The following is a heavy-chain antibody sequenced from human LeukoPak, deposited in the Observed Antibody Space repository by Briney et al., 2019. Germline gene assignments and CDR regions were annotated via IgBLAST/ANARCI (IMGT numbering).Heavy chain of an antibody. J-gene: IGHJ4*02. CDR1: GGSFSGYY. CDR3: ARTGELPTLFDY. CDR2: INHSGST. V-gene: IGHV4-34*01. D-gene: IGHD1-26*01. Sequence: PSETLSLTCAVYGGSFSGYYWSWIRQPPGKGLEWIGEINHSGSTNYNPSLKSRVTISVDTSKNQFSLKLSSVTAADTAVYYCARTGELPTLFDYWGQGTLVTVSS.